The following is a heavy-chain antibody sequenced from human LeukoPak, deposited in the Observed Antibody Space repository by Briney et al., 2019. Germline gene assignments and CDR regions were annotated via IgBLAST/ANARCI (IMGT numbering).Heavy chain of an antibody. D-gene: IGHD3-22*01. CDR1: GYSISSGYY. J-gene: IGHJ3*02. V-gene: IGHV4-38-2*02. CDR2: IYHSGST. CDR3: ARATYYYDSSGYWILEFDFDI. Sequence: SETLSLTCTVSGYSISSGYYWGWIRQPPGKGLEWIGSIYHSGSTYYNPSLKSRVTISVDTSKNQFSLKLSSVTAADTAVYYCARATYYYDSSGYWILEFDFDIWGQGTMVTVSS.